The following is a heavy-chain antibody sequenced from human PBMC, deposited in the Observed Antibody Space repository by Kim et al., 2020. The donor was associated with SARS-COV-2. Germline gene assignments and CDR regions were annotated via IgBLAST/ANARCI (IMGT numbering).Heavy chain of an antibody. V-gene: IGHV4-59*01. CDR3: ARVKGAEYSSDWYHYYYYMDV. D-gene: IGHD6-19*01. CDR1: GGSISSYY. CDR2: IYYSGST. J-gene: IGHJ6*03. Sequence: SETLSLTCTVSGGSISSYYWSWIRQPPGKGLEWIGYIYYSGSTNYNPSLKSRVTISVNTSKNQFSLKLSSVTAADTAVYYCARVKGAEYSSDWYHYYYYMDVWGKGTTVTVSS.